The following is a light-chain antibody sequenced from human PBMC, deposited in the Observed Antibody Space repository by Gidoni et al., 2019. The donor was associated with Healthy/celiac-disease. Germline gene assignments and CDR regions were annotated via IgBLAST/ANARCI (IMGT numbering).Light chain of an antibody. J-gene: IGKJ2*01. CDR3: QQYYSTPYT. Sequence: DILMTQSPYSLAVSLGERATINCKSSQSVLYSSNNKNYLAWYQQKPGQPPKLLIYWASTRESGVPDRFSGSGSGTDFTLTISSLQAEDVAVYYCQQYYSTPYTFGQGTKLEIK. CDR1: QSVLYSSNNKNY. V-gene: IGKV4-1*01. CDR2: WAS.